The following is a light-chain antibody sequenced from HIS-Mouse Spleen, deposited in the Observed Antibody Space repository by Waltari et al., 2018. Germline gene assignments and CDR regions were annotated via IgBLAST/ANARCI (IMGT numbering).Light chain of an antibody. V-gene: IGKV1-8*01. Sequence: AIRMTQSPSSFSASTGDRVTITCRASQGISSYLAWYQQKPGKAPKRLIYAASTLQSGVPSRFSGSGSGTDFTLTISCLQSEDFATYYCQQYYSYPYTFGQGTKLEIK. CDR3: QQYYSYPYT. CDR1: QGISSY. J-gene: IGKJ2*01. CDR2: AAS.